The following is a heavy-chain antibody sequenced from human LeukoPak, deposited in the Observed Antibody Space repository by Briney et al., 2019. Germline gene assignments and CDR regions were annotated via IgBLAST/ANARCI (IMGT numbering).Heavy chain of an antibody. Sequence: ASVKVSCKASGYTFTSYGISWVRQAPGQGLEWMGWISAYNGNTNYAQKLQGRVTMTTDTSTSTAYMELRSLRSDDTAVYYCARDQALYDSSGYYEPFLPLTNLEYFQHWGQGTLVTVPS. D-gene: IGHD3-22*01. CDR2: ISAYNGNT. CDR3: ARDQALYDSSGYYEPFLPLTNLEYFQH. J-gene: IGHJ1*01. V-gene: IGHV1-18*01. CDR1: GYTFTSYG.